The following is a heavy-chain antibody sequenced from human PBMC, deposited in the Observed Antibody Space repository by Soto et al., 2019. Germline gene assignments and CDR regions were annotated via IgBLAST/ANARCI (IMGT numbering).Heavy chain of an antibody. D-gene: IGHD1-1*01. CDR2: IYPGDSDT. CDR1: GYSFTSYW. V-gene: IGHV5-51*01. J-gene: IGHJ4*02. Sequence: PGESLKISCKGSGYSFTSYWIGLVRQIPWKGLEWMGIIYPGDSDTRYSPSFQGQVTISADKSISNAYLQWSSLKASDTAMYYCARPRTVRYYFDYWGQGTLVTVSS. CDR3: ARPRTVRYYFDY.